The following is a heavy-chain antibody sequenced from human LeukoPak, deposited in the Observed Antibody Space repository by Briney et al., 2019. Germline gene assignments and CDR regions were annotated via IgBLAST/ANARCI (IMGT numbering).Heavy chain of an antibody. Sequence: SETLSLTCTVSGGSISSSYWSWIRQPPGKGLEWIGYTHYSGNTNYNASLKSRVTISVDMSKNQFSLKLSSVTAADTAVYYCARDRWLDPWGQGTLVTVSS. CDR3: ARDRWLDP. J-gene: IGHJ5*02. V-gene: IGHV4-59*01. CDR1: GGSISSSY. CDR2: THYSGNT.